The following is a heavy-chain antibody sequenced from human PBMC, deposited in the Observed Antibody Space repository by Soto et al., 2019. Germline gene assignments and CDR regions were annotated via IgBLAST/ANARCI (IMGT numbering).Heavy chain of an antibody. CDR3: ARGQESNWFDP. CDR2: IYIGGST. Sequence: PGGSLRLSCAASGFTVSSKYMNWVRQAPGKGLEWVSVIYIGGSTYYADSVKGRFTISRDNSKNTLYLQMNSLRAEDTAVYYCARGQESNWFDPWGQGTLVTVSS. CDR1: GFTVSSKY. V-gene: IGHV3-66*01. J-gene: IGHJ5*02.